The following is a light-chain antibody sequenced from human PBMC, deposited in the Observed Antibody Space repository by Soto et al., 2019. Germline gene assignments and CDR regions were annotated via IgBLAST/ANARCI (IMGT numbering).Light chain of an antibody. V-gene: IGKV3-11*01. CDR3: QQRSNWPPT. CDR2: DAF. Sequence: EIVLTQSPATLSLSPGERATLSCRASQSVSSYLAWYQQKPGQAPRLLIYDAFNRATGIPARFSGSGSGTDFTLTISSLEPEDFAVYYCQQRSNWPPTFGQGTRLESK. J-gene: IGKJ5*01. CDR1: QSVSSY.